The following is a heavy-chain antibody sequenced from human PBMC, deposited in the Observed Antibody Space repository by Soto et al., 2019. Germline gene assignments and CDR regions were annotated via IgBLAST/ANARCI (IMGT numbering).Heavy chain of an antibody. D-gene: IGHD3-3*01. CDR1: GGSISSYY. V-gene: IGHV4-59*08. J-gene: IGHJ6*03. Sequence: QVQLQESGPGLVKPSETLSLTCTVSGGSISSYYWSWIRQPPGKGLGWIGYIYYSGSTNYNPSPTSRVTIPVDTSKNQFSLKQSSVTAADTAVYYCARIPAIRSGLTGMSVYYYYMDVWGKGTTVTVSS. CDR2: IYYSGST. CDR3: ARIPAIRSGLTGMSVYYYYMDV.